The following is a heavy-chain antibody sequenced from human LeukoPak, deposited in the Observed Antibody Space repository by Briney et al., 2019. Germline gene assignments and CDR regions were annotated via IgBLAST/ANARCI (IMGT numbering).Heavy chain of an antibody. V-gene: IGHV3-23*01. CDR1: GFTFSSYA. Sequence: PGGSLRLSFAASGFTFSSYAMSWVGQAPGKGLEWVSAISGSGGSTYYADSVKGRFTISRDNSKNTLYLQMNSLRAEDTAVYYCAKESYGDYVGDYWGQGTLVTVSS. CDR2: ISGSGGST. D-gene: IGHD4-17*01. CDR3: AKESYGDYVGDY. J-gene: IGHJ4*02.